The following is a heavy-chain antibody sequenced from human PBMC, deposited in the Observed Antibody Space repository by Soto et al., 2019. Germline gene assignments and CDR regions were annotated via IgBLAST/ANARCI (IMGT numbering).Heavy chain of an antibody. J-gene: IGHJ3*02. CDR2: INPNSGGT. CDR1: GYTFTGYY. V-gene: IGHV1-2*04. CDR3: ARSSKVAAAVNDACEI. D-gene: IGHD6-13*01. Sequence: ASVKVSCKASGYTFTGYYMHWVRQAPGQGLEWMGWINPNSGGTNYAQKFQGWVTMTRDTSISTAYMELSRLRSDDTAVYYCARSSKVAAAVNDACEIWGQGTMGTVSS.